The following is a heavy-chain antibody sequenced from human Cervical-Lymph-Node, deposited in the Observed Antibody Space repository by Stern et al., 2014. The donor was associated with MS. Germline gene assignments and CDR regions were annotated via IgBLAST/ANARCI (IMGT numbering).Heavy chain of an antibody. D-gene: IGHD3-22*01. CDR1: GVSISDYY. V-gene: IGHV4-59*01. CDR3: ARTYYYDNSGFYYGLRRVAYFDF. CDR2: IYYSGST. Sequence: VQLQESGPGLVKPSATLSLTCTVSGVSISDYYWTWIRQPPGKGLEWIGDIYYSGSTNYNPSLKSRVTISVDTSKNQFSLKLSSVTAADTAVYYCARTYYYDNSGFYYGLRRVAYFDFWGQGTLVTVSS. J-gene: IGHJ4*02.